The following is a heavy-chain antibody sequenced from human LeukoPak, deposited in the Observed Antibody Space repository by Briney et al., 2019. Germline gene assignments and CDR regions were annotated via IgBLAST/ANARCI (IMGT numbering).Heavy chain of an antibody. D-gene: IGHD3-22*01. J-gene: IGHJ3*02. CDR1: GGPISSYY. Sequence: TSETLSLACTVSGGPISSYYWSWIRQPPGKGLEWIGYIYDSGSTNYNPSLKSRVTISVDTSKNQFSLKLSSVTAADTAVYYCACLTTADAFDIWGQGTMVTVSS. CDR3: ACLTTADAFDI. V-gene: IGHV4-59*01. CDR2: IYDSGST.